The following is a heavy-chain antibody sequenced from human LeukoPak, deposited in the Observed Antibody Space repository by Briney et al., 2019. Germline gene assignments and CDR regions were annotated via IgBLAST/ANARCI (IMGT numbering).Heavy chain of an antibody. Sequence: SETLSLTCAVYGGSFSGYYWSWIRQPPGKGLEWIGEINHSGSTNYNPSLKSRVTISVDTSKNQISLKLSSVTAADTAVYYCASRGYCSGGSCYYFDYWGQGTLVTVSS. CDR2: INHSGST. CDR1: GGSFSGYY. J-gene: IGHJ4*02. V-gene: IGHV4-34*01. CDR3: ASRGYCSGGSCYYFDY. D-gene: IGHD2-15*01.